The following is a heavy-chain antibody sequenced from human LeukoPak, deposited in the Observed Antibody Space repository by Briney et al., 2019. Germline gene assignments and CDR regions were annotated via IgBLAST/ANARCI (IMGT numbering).Heavy chain of an antibody. J-gene: IGHJ4*02. Sequence: SETLSLTCAVYGGSFSGYYWSWIRQPPGKGLEWIGSIYYSGSTYYNPSLKSRVTISVDTSKNQFSLKLSSVTAADTAVYYCARDRVAAAGTFVYWGQGTLVTVSS. CDR1: GGSFSGYY. CDR3: ARDRVAAAGTFVY. CDR2: IYYSGST. D-gene: IGHD6-13*01. V-gene: IGHV4-34*01.